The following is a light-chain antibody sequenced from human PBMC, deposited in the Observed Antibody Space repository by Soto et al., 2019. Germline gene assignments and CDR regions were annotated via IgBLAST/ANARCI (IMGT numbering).Light chain of an antibody. J-gene: IGLJ3*02. Sequence: QSALTQPASVSGSPGQSSTISCTGTSSDVGRYNLVSWYQQHPGEAPKLMIYEVDKRPSGVSNRFSGSKSGSAASLTISGLQAEDEADYYCCSYAGSSTSLEVFGGGTKLTVL. CDR3: CSYAGSSTSLEV. CDR2: EVD. V-gene: IGLV2-23*02. CDR1: SSDVGRYNL.